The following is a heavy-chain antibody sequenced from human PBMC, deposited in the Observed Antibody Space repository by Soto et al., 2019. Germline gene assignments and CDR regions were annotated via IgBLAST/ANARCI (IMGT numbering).Heavy chain of an antibody. CDR2: VHHSWGS. Sequence: QVQLQESGPGLVKPSETMSLSCTVSGGSISSYYWSWFRQSPGKRMEWIGYVHHSWGSSYNPSLQSRVAISLDPSKSQSSLKVTSVTATDTAVYYCARQGFGPLHGLVDVWGQGTTVTVSS. J-gene: IGHJ6*02. CDR1: GGSISSYY. V-gene: IGHV4-59*08. CDR3: ARQGFGPLHGLVDV. D-gene: IGHD3-10*01.